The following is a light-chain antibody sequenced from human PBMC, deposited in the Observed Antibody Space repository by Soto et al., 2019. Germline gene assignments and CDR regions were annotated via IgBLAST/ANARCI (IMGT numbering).Light chain of an antibody. J-gene: IGKJ3*01. CDR2: GAS. Sequence: ERVMTQSPATLSVSPGERATLSCRASQNVVTNLARYQQIPGQAPRLLIYGASTRAPGIPARFSGSGSGTEFTLTISSLQPEDFATYYCQQLNSYPFFGPGTKVDIK. CDR1: QNVVTN. V-gene: IGKV3-15*01. CDR3: QQLNSYPF.